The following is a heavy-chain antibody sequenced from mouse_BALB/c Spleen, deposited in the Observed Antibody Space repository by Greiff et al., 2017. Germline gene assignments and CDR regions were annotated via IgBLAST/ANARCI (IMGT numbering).Heavy chain of an antibody. Sequence: VQLQQPGAELVKPGASVKLSCKASGYTFTSYWMHWVKQRPGQGLEWIGEINPSNGRTNYNEKFKSKATLTVDKSSSTAYMQLSSLTSEDSAVYYCARDGNELFDYWGQGTTLTVSS. CDR2: INPSNGRT. V-gene: IGHV1S81*02. D-gene: IGHD2-1*01. CDR3: ARDGNELFDY. J-gene: IGHJ2*01. CDR1: GYTFTSYW.